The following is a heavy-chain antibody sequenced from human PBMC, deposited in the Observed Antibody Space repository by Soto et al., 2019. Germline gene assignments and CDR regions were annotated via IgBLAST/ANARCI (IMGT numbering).Heavy chain of an antibody. CDR1: GFTFTNSA. V-gene: IGHV1-58*01. Sequence: SVKVSCKASGFTFTNSAVQWVRQARGQRLEWIGWIVVGSGNTNYAQKFQERVTITRDMSTSTAYMELSSLRSEDTAVYYCARDFSYQGMSSSAYWGQGTLVTVSS. CDR2: IVVGSGNT. D-gene: IGHD6-6*01. J-gene: IGHJ4*01. CDR3: ARDFSYQGMSSSAY.